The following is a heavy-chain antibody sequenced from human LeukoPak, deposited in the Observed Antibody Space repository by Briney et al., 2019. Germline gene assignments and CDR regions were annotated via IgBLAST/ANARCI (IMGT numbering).Heavy chain of an antibody. CDR3: TRAPVPGNY. V-gene: IGHV1-8*01. Sequence: ASVKVSCKASGYTFTTYDINRVRQASGQGLEWMGWMNPHSGNTGYAQKFQGRVTMTRDTSINTAYMELSSLTSDDTAVYYCTRAPVPGNYWGQGTLVTVSS. J-gene: IGHJ4*02. CDR1: GYTFTTYD. D-gene: IGHD3-10*01. CDR2: MNPHSGNT.